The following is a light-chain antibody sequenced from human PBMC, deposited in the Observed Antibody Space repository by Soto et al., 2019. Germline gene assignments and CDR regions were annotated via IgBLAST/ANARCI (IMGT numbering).Light chain of an antibody. CDR3: QQYGSSPT. Sequence: EIVMTQSPATLSVSPGERVTLSCRASQSVSSNLAWYQQKPGQAPRLLIYGAFTRATGIPARFSGSGSGTEFTLTISSLQSEDFAVYYCQQYGSSPTFGGGTKVEIK. CDR1: QSVSSN. J-gene: IGKJ4*01. V-gene: IGKV3-15*01. CDR2: GAF.